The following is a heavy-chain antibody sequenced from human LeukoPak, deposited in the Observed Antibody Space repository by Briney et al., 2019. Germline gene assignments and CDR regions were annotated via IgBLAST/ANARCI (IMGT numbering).Heavy chain of an antibody. Sequence: PGGSLRLSCAASGFTLSSYWMHWVRQAPGKGLVWVSRINSDGSSTSYADSVKGRFTISRDNAKNTLYLQMNSLRAEDTAVDYWARGVNDFWSGSDFDYWGQGTLVTVSS. CDR1: GFTLSSYW. D-gene: IGHD3-3*01. J-gene: IGHJ4*02. V-gene: IGHV3-74*01. CDR2: INSDGSST. CDR3: ARGVNDFWSGSDFDY.